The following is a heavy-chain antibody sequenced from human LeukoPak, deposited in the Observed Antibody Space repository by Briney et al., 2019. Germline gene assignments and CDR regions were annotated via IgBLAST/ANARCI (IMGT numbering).Heavy chain of an antibody. CDR2: IYPSDSDI. CDR3: ARLVTGFPDY. CDR1: GYRFTNYW. J-gene: IGHJ4*02. V-gene: IGHV5-51*01. D-gene: IGHD7-27*01. Sequence: GESLKISCQASGYRFTNYWIAWVCQMPGQGLEWMGIIYPSDSDIRYNPSFQGQVTISADKSISTAYLQWSSLKASDTAMYYCARLVTGFPDYWGQGTLVTVSS.